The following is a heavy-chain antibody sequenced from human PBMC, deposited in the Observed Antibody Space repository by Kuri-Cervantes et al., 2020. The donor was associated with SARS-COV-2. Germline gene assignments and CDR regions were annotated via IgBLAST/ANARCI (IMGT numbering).Heavy chain of an antibody. CDR2: IYYSGST. CDR3: ARADVRVMFPMVRGVIGAFDI. J-gene: IGHJ3*02. D-gene: IGHD3-10*01. CDR1: GGSISSYY. V-gene: IGHV4-59*01. Sequence: GSLRLSCTVSGGSISSYYWSWIRQPPGKGLEWIGYIYYSGSTNYNPSLKSRVTISVDTSKNQFSLKLSSVTAADTAVYYCARADVRVMFPMVRGVIGAFDIWGQATMATVSS.